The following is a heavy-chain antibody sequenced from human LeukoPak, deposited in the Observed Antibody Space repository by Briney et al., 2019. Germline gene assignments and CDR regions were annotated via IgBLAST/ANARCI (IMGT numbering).Heavy chain of an antibody. CDR2: INHSGST. Sequence: SETLSLTCAVYGGSFSGYYWSWIRQPPGKGLEWIGEINHSGSTNYNPSLKSRVTISVDTSKNQFSLKLSSVTAADTAVYYCARSSGITGTTLYYAFDIWGQGTMVTVSS. CDR1: GGSFSGYY. J-gene: IGHJ3*02. D-gene: IGHD1-7*01. V-gene: IGHV4-34*01. CDR3: ARSSGITGTTLYYAFDI.